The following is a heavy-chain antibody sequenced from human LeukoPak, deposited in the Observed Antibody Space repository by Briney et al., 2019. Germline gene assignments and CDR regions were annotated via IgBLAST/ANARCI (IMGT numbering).Heavy chain of an antibody. CDR3: ARAPSGRGGSYGDAFDI. Sequence: PGGSLRLSCAASGFTFSSYSMNWVRQAPGKGLEWVSSISSSSSYIYYADSVKGRFTISRDNAKNSLYLQMNSLRAEDTAVYYCARAPSGRGGSYGDAFDIWGQGTMVTVSS. D-gene: IGHD1-26*01. CDR1: GFTFSSYS. J-gene: IGHJ3*02. CDR2: ISSSSSYI. V-gene: IGHV3-21*01.